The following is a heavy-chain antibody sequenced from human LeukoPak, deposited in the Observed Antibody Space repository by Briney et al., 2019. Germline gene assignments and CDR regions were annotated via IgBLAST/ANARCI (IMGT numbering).Heavy chain of an antibody. CDR3: ARVGSSGSYNEDY. CDR1: GFTFSSYA. J-gene: IGHJ4*02. CDR2: ISSSSTYI. V-gene: IGHV3-21*01. D-gene: IGHD1-26*01. Sequence: GGSLRLSCAASGFTFSSYAMNWVRQAPGKGLEWVSSISSSSTYIYYADSVKGRFTISRDNAKSSLYLQMNTLRAEDTAVYYCARVGSSGSYNEDYWGQGTLVTVSS.